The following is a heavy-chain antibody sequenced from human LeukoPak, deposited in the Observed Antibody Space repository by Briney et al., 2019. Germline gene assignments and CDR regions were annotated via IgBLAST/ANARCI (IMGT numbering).Heavy chain of an antibody. CDR2: IRYDGSNK. Sequence: GGSLRLSCAASGFTFSSYGMHWVRQAPGKGLEWVAFIRYDGSNKYYAHSVKGRFTISRDNSKNTLYLQMNSLRAEDTAVYYCAKAPYYYDSSGYQSWFDPWGQGTLVTVSS. CDR3: AKAPYYYDSSGYQSWFDP. CDR1: GFTFSSYG. D-gene: IGHD3-22*01. J-gene: IGHJ5*02. V-gene: IGHV3-30*02.